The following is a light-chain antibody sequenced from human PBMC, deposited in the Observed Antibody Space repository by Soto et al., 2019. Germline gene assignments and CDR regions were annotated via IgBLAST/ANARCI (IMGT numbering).Light chain of an antibody. CDR2: GAS. V-gene: IGKV3-20*01. CDR3: QQYGRSGT. Sequence: EIVLTQSPATLSVSPVERATLSCRASQSVSNNYLAWYQQKPGQAPRLLIYGASNRATGIPDRFSGSGSGTDFTLTISRLEPEDFAVYYCQQYGRSGTFGQGTKVDIK. J-gene: IGKJ1*01. CDR1: QSVSNNY.